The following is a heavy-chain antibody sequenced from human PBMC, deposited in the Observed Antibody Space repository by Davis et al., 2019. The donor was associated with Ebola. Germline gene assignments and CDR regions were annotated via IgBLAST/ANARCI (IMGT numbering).Heavy chain of an antibody. CDR3: AGEEDQGIFGSYFDS. CDR1: GFTVSSNY. Sequence: PSETLSLTCAASGFTVSSNYMSWVRQAPGKGLEWVANIKQDGSEKYYVDSVKGRFTISRDNAKNSLYLQMNSLRAEATAVYYCAGEEDQGIFGSYFDSWGQGTLVTVSS. CDR2: IKQDGSEK. D-gene: IGHD2/OR15-2a*01. J-gene: IGHJ4*02. V-gene: IGHV3-7*01.